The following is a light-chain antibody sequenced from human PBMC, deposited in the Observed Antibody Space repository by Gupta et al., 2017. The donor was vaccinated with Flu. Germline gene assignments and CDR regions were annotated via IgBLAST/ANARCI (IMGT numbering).Light chain of an antibody. CDR1: QGISID. J-gene: IGKJ3*01. Sequence: DIQLTQSPSFLSASVGDRVTITCRASQGISIDLAWYQQKPGKAPNLLIYGASTLHTGVPSRFSGSGSGTEFTLTISSRQPEDFGTYYCQRLNNFHFTFGHGTKVDIK. CDR3: QRLNNFHFT. V-gene: IGKV1-9*01. CDR2: GAS.